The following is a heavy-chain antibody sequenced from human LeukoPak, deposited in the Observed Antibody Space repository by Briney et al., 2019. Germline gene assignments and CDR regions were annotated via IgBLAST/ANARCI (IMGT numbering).Heavy chain of an antibody. D-gene: IGHD5-12*01. V-gene: IGHV3-23*01. CDR1: GFTFSSDA. CDR2: INYSGGTT. CDR3: ARGKYSGLDY. Sequence: GGSLRLSCAASGFTFSSDAMSWVRQAPGKGLEWVSTINYSGGTTYYADSVKGRFTISRDNAKNSLYLQMNSLRDEDTAVYYCARGKYSGLDYWGQGTLVTVSS. J-gene: IGHJ4*02.